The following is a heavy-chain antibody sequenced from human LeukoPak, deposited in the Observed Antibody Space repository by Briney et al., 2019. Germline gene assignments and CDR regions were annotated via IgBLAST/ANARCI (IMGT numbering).Heavy chain of an antibody. CDR2: ISSSSSYI. CDR1: GFTFSSYS. CDR3: ARGGPTPNYYYYYYMDV. V-gene: IGHV3-21*01. Sequence: PGGSLRLSCAASGFTFSSYSMNWVRQAPGKGLEWVSSISSSSSYIYYADSVKGRFTISRDNAKNSLYLQMNSLRAEDTAVYYCARGGPTPNYYYYYYMDVWGKGTTVTVSS. J-gene: IGHJ6*03.